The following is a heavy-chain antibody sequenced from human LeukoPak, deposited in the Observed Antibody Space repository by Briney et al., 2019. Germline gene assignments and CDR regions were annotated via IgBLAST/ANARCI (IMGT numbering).Heavy chain of an antibody. CDR2: ISFDGSIK. CDR1: GFTFSSYA. CDR3: ARDSPRITSGNFLYYFDY. V-gene: IGHV3-30-3*01. D-gene: IGHD1-26*01. Sequence: GGSLRLSCAASGFTFSSYAMHWVRQAPGKGLEWVAVISFDGSIKYNADSVKGRFTISRDNSKNTLYLQMNSLRAEDTAVYYCARDSPRITSGNFLYYFDYWGQGTLVTVSS. J-gene: IGHJ4*02.